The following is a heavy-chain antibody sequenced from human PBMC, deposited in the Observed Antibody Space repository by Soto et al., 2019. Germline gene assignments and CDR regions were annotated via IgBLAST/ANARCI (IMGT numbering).Heavy chain of an antibody. J-gene: IGHJ4*02. Sequence: PSETLSLTCTVSGGSMISYYWSWIRQPPGRGLEWIGFIYYAGSTKYNPSLNSRVTISVDTSKNQFSLTVTSVTAADTAVYYCAKQESDWNDHFDYWGQGTLVTVSS. V-gene: IGHV4-59*08. D-gene: IGHD1-1*01. CDR1: GGSMISYY. CDR3: AKQESDWNDHFDY. CDR2: IYYAGST.